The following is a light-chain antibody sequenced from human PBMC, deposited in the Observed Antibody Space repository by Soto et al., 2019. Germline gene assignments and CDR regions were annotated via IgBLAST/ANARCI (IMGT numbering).Light chain of an antibody. CDR3: QQYSTGPFT. CDR2: WAS. CDR1: QSVLYSSTNNNH. J-gene: IGKJ4*01. Sequence: DIVMTQSPDSLAVSVGERATITCKSSQSVLYSSTNNNHLAWYQHKPGQPPKLLIYWASTRESGVPDRFSGRGSGTDFTLTINSLQDEDVAVYYCQQYSTGPFTFGGGTKVEIK. V-gene: IGKV4-1*01.